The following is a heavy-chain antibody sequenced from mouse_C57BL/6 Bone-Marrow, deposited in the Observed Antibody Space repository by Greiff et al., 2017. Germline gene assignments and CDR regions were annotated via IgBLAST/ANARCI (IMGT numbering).Heavy chain of an antibody. V-gene: IGHV1-59*01. Sequence: VQLQQSGAELVRPGTSVKLSCKASGYTFTSYWMHWVKQRPGQGLEWIGVIDPSDSYTNYNQKFKGKATLTVDTSSSTAYMQLSSLTSEDSAVYYCASVDLWGQGTTLTVSS. J-gene: IGHJ2*01. CDR2: IDPSDSYT. CDR1: GYTFTSYW. CDR3: ASVDL.